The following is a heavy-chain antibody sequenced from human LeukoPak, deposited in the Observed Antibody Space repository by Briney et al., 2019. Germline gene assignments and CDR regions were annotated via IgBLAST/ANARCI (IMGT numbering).Heavy chain of an antibody. V-gene: IGHV1-46*01. CDR1: GYTFTSYN. Sequence: ASVKISCKTSGYTFTSYNLHWVRQAPGQRLEWMGIIKPSGDNTHYAQKFQGRFTMTSDTSTSSVYMELSSLISADTAVYYCARGHYYGWGSYVIPLIDYWGQGTLVTVSS. CDR2: IKPSGDNT. CDR3: ARGHYYGWGSYVIPLIDY. D-gene: IGHD3-10*01. J-gene: IGHJ4*02.